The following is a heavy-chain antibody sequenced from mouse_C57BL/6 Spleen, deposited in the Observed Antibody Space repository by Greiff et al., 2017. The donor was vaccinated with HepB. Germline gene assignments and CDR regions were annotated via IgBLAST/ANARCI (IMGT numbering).Heavy chain of an antibody. Sequence: EVKLMESGPGLVKPSQSLSLTCSVTGYSITSGYYWNWIRQFPGNKLEWMGYISYDGSNNYNPSLKNRISITRDTSKNQFFLKLNSVTTEDTATYYCARRGFLYAMDYWGQGTSVTVSS. CDR3: ARRGFLYAMDY. CDR1: GYSITSGYY. J-gene: IGHJ4*01. V-gene: IGHV3-6*01. CDR2: ISYDGSN.